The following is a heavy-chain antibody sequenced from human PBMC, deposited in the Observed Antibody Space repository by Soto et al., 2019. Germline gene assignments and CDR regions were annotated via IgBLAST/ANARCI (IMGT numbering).Heavy chain of an antibody. D-gene: IGHD3-9*01. Sequence: GGSLRHSCAASVFTLSSYATSCDRQAPRDGREWVSAISDSGGSTYYADSVEGLFTIARDNTKNTLNQQMNSLRAEDTAVYYCAKVLYDGSLAGYPADYWGQGTLVTVSS. CDR1: VFTLSSYA. V-gene: IGHV3-23*01. J-gene: IGHJ4*02. CDR3: AKVLYDGSLAGYPADY. CDR2: ISDSGGST.